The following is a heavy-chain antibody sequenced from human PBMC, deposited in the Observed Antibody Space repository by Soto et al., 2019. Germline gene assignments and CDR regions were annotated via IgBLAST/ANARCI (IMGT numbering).Heavy chain of an antibody. J-gene: IGHJ4*02. CDR2: IIPIFGTA. CDR3: ARGSLNSSWRTSRSPFGYYFDY. V-gene: IGHV1-69*01. D-gene: IGHD6-13*01. Sequence: QVQLVQSGAEVKKPGSSVKVSCKASGGTFSSYAISWVRQAPGQGLEWMGGIIPIFGTANYAQKFQGRVTITADESTSTAYMELSSLRSEDTAVYYCARGSLNSSWRTSRSPFGYYFDYWGQGTLVTVSS. CDR1: GGTFSSYA.